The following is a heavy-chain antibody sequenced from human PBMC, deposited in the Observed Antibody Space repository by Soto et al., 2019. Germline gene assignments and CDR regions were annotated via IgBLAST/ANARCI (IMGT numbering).Heavy chain of an antibody. CDR3: ARYDYDNNIYSIDY. J-gene: IGHJ4*02. D-gene: IGHD3-22*01. CDR2: INVGNGNT. Sequence: ASVKVSCTASGYTFTNYAVHWVRQAPGQRLEWMGWINVGNGNTKYSQKFQGRVTITRDTSASTASMELSSLRSEDTAVYYCARYDYDNNIYSIDYWGQGALVTVSS. V-gene: IGHV1-3*01. CDR1: GYTFTNYA.